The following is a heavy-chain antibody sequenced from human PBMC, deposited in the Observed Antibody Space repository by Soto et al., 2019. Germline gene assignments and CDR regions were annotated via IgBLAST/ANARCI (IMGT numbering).Heavy chain of an antibody. Sequence: PSETLSLTCTVSGGSISSSSYFWGWIRQPPGKGLEWIGSIYYSGGTYYNPSLKSRVTISVDTSKSQFSLKLSSVTAADTAVYYCASVNILTGYCLDHWGQGTLVTVSS. J-gene: IGHJ4*02. CDR3: ASVNILTGYCLDH. CDR2: IYYSGGT. CDR1: GGSISSSSYF. D-gene: IGHD3-9*01. V-gene: IGHV4-39*01.